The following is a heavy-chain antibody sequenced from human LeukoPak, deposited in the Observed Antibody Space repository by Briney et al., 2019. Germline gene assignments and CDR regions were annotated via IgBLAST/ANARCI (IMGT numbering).Heavy chain of an antibody. CDR2: FTALGGT. J-gene: IGHJ5*02. CDR3: ARGSTGGNVDLFVP. Sequence: SGGSLRLSCVASGFTFSDYTLMWVRQTPGKGPLWLASFTALGGTYYADAVTGRFAVSRDYSKNTLYLQMNNLGAEYTATYYCARGSTGGNVDLFVPWGPGTRVTVSS. D-gene: IGHD4-23*01. V-gene: IGHV3-23*01. CDR1: GFTFSDYT.